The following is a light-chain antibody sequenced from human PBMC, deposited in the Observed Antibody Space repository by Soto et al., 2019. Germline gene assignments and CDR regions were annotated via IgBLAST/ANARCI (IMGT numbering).Light chain of an antibody. V-gene: IGKV3-15*01. Sequence: EILMTQSPATLSVSPGERATLSCRASQSVSSNLAWYQQKPGQAPRLLIYGASNRATGIPARFSGSGSGTEFTLTISSLQSEDFAVYYCQHYNNWPYTFGQGIKLEIK. CDR3: QHYNNWPYT. CDR2: GAS. J-gene: IGKJ2*01. CDR1: QSVSSN.